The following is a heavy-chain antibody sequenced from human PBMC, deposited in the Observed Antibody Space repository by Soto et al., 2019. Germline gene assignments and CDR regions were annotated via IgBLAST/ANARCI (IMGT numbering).Heavy chain of an antibody. CDR3: ARAVYYGSGSYILSL. V-gene: IGHV1-69*02. CDR2: IIPILGIA. CDR1: GGTFSSYT. D-gene: IGHD3-10*01. Sequence: QVQLGQSGAEVKKPGSSVKVSCKASGGTFSSYTISWVRQAPGQGLEWMGRIIPILGIANYAQKFQGRVTITADKSSSTAYMERSSLRSEETAVYYCARAVYYGSGSYILSLWGQGTLVTVSS. J-gene: IGHJ4*02.